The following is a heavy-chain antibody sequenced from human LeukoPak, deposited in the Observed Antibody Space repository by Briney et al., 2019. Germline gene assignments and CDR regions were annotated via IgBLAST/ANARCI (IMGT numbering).Heavy chain of an antibody. Sequence: SVKVSCKASGGTFSSYAISWVLQAPGQGLEWMGGIIPIFGTANYAQKFQGRVTITADESTSTAYMELSSLRSEDTAVYYCARDGGYSNDTQPLYNWGQGTLVTVSS. CDR3: ARDGGYSNDTQPLYN. V-gene: IGHV1-69*13. J-gene: IGHJ4*02. CDR2: IIPIFGTA. CDR1: GGTFSSYA. D-gene: IGHD5-18*01.